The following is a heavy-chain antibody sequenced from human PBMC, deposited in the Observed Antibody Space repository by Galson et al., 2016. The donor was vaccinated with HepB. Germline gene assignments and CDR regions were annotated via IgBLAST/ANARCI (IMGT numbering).Heavy chain of an antibody. J-gene: IGHJ4*02. CDR2: IATAINAENT. V-gene: IGHV3-23*01. CDR1: GFPFSIYA. D-gene: IGHD3-22*01. Sequence: SLRLSCAASGFPFSIYAMNWFRQAPGKGLEWVSTIATAINAENTHYADSVNGRFTISRDDSNSILYVQMSSLRAEDTAVYYCAKDYDSSGHYEGDWGQGTLATVSP. CDR3: AKDYDSSGHYEGD.